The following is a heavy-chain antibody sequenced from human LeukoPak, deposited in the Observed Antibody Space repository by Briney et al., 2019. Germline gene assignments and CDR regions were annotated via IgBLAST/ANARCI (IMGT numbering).Heavy chain of an antibody. J-gene: IGHJ4*02. CDR3: ARGPWGNFDY. CDR1: GGSMSSYY. D-gene: IGHD3-16*01. V-gene: IGHV4-59*01. CDR2: IYYSGST. Sequence: SETLSLTCSVSGGSMSSYYWSWIRQPPGKGLEWIGYIYYSGSTNYNPSLKSRVTISVDTSKNQFSLKLSSVTAADTAVYYCARGPWGNFDYWGQGTLVTVSS.